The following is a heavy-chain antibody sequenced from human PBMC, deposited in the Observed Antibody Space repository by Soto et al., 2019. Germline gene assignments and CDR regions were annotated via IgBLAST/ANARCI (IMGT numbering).Heavy chain of an antibody. J-gene: IGHJ6*02. CDR1: GYTFTSYA. D-gene: IGHD3-10*01. V-gene: IGHV1-3*01. Sequence: GASVKVSCQAFGYTFTSYAMHWVRPAPRQKPERMGWINAGNGNTKYSQKFQGRVTITRDTSASTAYMELSSLRSEDTAVYYCARDRLVRGGGTYYYYYYGMDVWGQGTTVTVSS. CDR3: ARDRLVRGGGTYYYYYYGMDV. CDR2: INAGNGNT.